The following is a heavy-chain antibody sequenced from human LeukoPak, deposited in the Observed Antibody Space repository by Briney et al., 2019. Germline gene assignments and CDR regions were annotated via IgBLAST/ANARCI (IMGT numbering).Heavy chain of an antibody. CDR3: ASIDLGYCSGGSCYSVYYYGMDV. Sequence: SQTLSLTCTVSGGSISSGGYYWSWIRQHPGKGLEWIGYIYYSGSTYYNPSLKSRVTISVDTSKNQFSLKLSSVTAADTAGYYCASIDLGYCSGGSCYSVYYYGMDVWGQGTTVTVSS. CDR1: GGSISSGGYY. CDR2: IYYSGST. V-gene: IGHV4-31*03. D-gene: IGHD2-15*01. J-gene: IGHJ6*02.